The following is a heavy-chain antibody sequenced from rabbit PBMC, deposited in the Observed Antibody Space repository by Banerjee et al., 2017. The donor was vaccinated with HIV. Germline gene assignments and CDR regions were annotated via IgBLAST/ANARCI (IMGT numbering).Heavy chain of an antibody. CDR2: IYAGSSGTT. CDR1: GFTLSSYW. V-gene: IGHV1S45*01. J-gene: IGHJ6*01. CDR3: AKDGAGYAGYGYAHL. D-gene: IGHD6-1*01. Sequence: QEQLEESGGDLVKPEGSLTLTCTASGFTLSSYWICWVRQAPGKGLEWIACIYAGSSGTTEYASWAKGRFTISKTSSTTVTLQMTSLTVADTATYFCAKDGAGYAGYGYAHLWGPGTLVTVS.